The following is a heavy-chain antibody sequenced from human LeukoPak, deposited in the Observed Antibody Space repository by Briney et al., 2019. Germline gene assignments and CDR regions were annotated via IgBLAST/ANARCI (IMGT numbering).Heavy chain of an antibody. V-gene: IGHV1-69*05. J-gene: IGHJ5*02. CDR2: IIPIFGTA. CDR3: ARGVGATVWFDP. D-gene: IGHD1-26*01. CDR1: GGTFSSYA. Sequence: ASVKVSCKASGGTFSSYAISWVRQAPGQGLEWMGGIIPIFGTANYVQKFQGRVTITTDESTSTAYMELSSLRSEDTAVYYCARGVGATVWFDPWGQGTLVTVSS.